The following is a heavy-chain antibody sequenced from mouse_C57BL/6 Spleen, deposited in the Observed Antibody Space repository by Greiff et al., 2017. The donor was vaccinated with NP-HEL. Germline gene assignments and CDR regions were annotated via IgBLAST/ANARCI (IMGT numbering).Heavy chain of an antibody. CDR3: TTNWEYYFDY. Sequence: VQLQQSGAELVRPGASVKLSCTASGFNIKDYYMHWVKQRPEQGLEWIGRIDPEDGDTEYAPKFQGKATMPADTSSNTAYLQLTSLTSEDTAVYYCTTNWEYYFDYWGQGTTLTVSS. D-gene: IGHD4-1*01. CDR1: GFNIKDYY. V-gene: IGHV14-1*01. CDR2: IDPEDGDT. J-gene: IGHJ2*01.